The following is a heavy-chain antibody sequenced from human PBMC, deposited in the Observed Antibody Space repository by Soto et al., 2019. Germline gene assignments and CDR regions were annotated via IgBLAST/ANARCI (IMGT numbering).Heavy chain of an antibody. CDR3: AGRTSLTSVEIFSGGLSGYNWVDP. D-gene: IGHD3-3*01. CDR1: GGSISSYY. J-gene: IGHJ5*01. CDR2: IFYSWST. V-gene: IGHV4-59*08. Sequence: SETLSLTCTVSGGSISSYYWSWIRQPPGKGLEWIGYIFYSWSTNYNPFLKSRVTISVDTSKNQFSLKLSSVTAADTAVYYCAGRTSLTSVEIFSGGLSGYNWVDPWGRGTLVTVSS.